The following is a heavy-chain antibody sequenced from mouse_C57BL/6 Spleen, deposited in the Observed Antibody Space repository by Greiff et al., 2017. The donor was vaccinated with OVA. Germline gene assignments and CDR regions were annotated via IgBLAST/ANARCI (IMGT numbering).Heavy chain of an antibody. Sequence: VKLQQSGAELARPGASVKLSCKASGYTFTSYGISWVKQRTGQGLEWIGEIYPRSGNTYYNEKFKGKATLTADKSSSTAYMELRSLTSEDSAVYFCARSGTTVVPGYFDYWGQGTTLTVSS. J-gene: IGHJ2*01. CDR3: ARSGTTVVPGYFDY. CDR2: IYPRSGNT. V-gene: IGHV1-81*01. D-gene: IGHD1-1*01. CDR1: GYTFTSYG.